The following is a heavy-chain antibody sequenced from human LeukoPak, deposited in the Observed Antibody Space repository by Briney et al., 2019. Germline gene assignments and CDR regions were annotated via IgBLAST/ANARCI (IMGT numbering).Heavy chain of an antibody. D-gene: IGHD3-22*01. CDR2: ISYDGSNK. V-gene: IGHV3-30-3*01. CDR1: GFTFSSYA. CDR3: ARGGRYYYDSSGHWSFFDY. Sequence: GRSLRLSCAASGFTFSSYAMHWVRQAPGKGLEWVAVISYDGSNKYYADSVKGRFTISRDNSKNTLYPRMNSLRAEDTAVYYCARGGRYYYDSSGHWSFFDYWGQGTLVTVSS. J-gene: IGHJ4*02.